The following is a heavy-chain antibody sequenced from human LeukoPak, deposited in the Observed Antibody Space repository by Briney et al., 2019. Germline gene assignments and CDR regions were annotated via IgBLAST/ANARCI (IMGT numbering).Heavy chain of an antibody. D-gene: IGHD3-10*01. V-gene: IGHV3-9*01. CDR3: AEDAPDGSQGGFDY. CDR2: ISWNSGSI. CDR1: GFTFDDYA. Sequence: PGGSLRLSCAASGFTFDDYAMHWVRQAPGKGLEWVSGISWNSGSIGYADSVKGRFTISRDNAKNSLYLQMNSLRAEDTALYYCAEDAPDGSQGGFDYWGQGTLVTVSS. J-gene: IGHJ4*02.